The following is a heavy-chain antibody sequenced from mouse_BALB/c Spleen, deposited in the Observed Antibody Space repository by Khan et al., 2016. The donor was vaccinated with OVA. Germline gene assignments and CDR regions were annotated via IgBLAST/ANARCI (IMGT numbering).Heavy chain of an antibody. J-gene: IGHJ2*01. Sequence: VQLQQSGPELVKPGASVKISCKASGYSFTGYFMNWVMQSHGKSLEWIGRINPHIGETLYNQKFKGKATLTVDESSRTAHMERRSLASEDSAVYYCARKNGSDFDYWGQGTTLTVSS. CDR2: INPHIGET. CDR1: GYSFTGYF. V-gene: IGHV1-20*02. D-gene: IGHD1-1*01. CDR3: ARKNGSDFDY.